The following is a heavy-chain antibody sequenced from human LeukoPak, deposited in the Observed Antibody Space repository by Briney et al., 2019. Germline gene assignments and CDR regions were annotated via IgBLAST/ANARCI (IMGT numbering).Heavy chain of an antibody. CDR2: ISAYNGNT. J-gene: IGHJ6*03. CDR1: GYTFTSYG. CDR3: AREDSGSYSTFYYYYMDV. Sequence: ASVKVSCKASGYTFTSYGISWVRQAPGQGLEWMGWISAYNGNTNYAQKLQGRVTMTTDTSTSTAYMELRSLRSDDTAVYYCAREDSGSYSTFYYYYMDVWGKGTTVTVSS. V-gene: IGHV1-18*01. D-gene: IGHD1-26*01.